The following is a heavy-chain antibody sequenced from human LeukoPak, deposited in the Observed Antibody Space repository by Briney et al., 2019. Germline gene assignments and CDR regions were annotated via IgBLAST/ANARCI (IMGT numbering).Heavy chain of an antibody. V-gene: IGHV3-48*01. CDR1: GFTFSSYS. CDR2: ISSSSSTI. CDR3: ARSRVTPYFDY. Sequence: GGSLRLSCAGSGFTFSSYSMNWVRQAPGKGLEWVSYISSSSSTIYYADSVKGRFTISRDNAKNSLYLQMNSLRAKDTAVYYCARSRVTPYFDYWGQGTLVTVSS. D-gene: IGHD4-23*01. J-gene: IGHJ4*02.